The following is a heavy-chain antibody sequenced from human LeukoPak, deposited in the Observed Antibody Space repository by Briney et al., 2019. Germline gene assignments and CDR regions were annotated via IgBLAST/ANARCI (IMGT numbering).Heavy chain of an antibody. J-gene: IGHJ6*03. V-gene: IGHV4-34*12. Sequence: SETLSLTCAVYGGSLSGYYRSWISQSPGKGLEWIGEILHSGRTNYNPSPKSRVTISVDTSKNQSSLKWTSLTPAATAVYSWARGTRGSGWYGDYYYYMDVWGKGTTVTISS. CDR1: GGSLSGYY. CDR2: ILHSGRT. CDR3: ARGTRGSGWYGDYYYYMDV. D-gene: IGHD6-19*01.